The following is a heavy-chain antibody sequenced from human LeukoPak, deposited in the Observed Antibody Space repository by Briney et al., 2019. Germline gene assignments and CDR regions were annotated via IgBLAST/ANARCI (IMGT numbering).Heavy chain of an antibody. CDR1: GYTLTDLS. J-gene: IGHJ5*02. D-gene: IGHD3-22*01. V-gene: IGHV1-24*01. CDR2: FDPEDGET. Sequence: GASVKVSCKVSGYTLTDLSIHWVRQAPGKGLEWMGGFDPEDGETIYAQKFQGRVTMTEDTSTDTAYMELRSLTSEDTAVYYCATDPGSSGYSWGQGALVTVSS. CDR3: ATDPGSSGYS.